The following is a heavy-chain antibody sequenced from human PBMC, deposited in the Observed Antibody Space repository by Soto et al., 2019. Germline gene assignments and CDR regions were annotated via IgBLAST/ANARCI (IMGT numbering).Heavy chain of an antibody. D-gene: IGHD3-9*01. CDR2: IYSDGST. Sequence: PGGSLRLSCAASGFTVSDKYMNWVRQAPGKGLEWVSIIYSDGSTFYADSVEGRFTISRDNSKNTLYLQMNSLRVEDTAVYYCARHSGYNSNMWFDLWGQGTLVTVSS. CDR3: ARHSGYNSNMWFDL. CDR1: GFTVSDKY. J-gene: IGHJ5*02. V-gene: IGHV3-66*04.